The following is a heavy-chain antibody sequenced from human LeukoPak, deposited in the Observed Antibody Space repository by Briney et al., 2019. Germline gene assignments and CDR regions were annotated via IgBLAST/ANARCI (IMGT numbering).Heavy chain of an antibody. CDR2: MNPNSGNT. D-gene: IGHD3-3*01. CDR3: ARYYDFWSGYSDRAFDY. J-gene: IGHJ4*02. V-gene: IGHV1-8*01. Sequence: AASVNVSCKASGYTFTSYDINWVRQAAGQGLEWMGWMNPNSGNTGYAQKFQGRVTMTRNTSISTAYMELSSLRSEDTAVYYCARYYDFWSGYSDRAFDYWGQGTLVTVSS. CDR1: GYTFTSYD.